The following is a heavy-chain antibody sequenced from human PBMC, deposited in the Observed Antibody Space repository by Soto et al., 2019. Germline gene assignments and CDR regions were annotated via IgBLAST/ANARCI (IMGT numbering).Heavy chain of an antibody. CDR3: ARDSYGGITI. V-gene: IGHV4-30-2*01. Sequence: QLQLQESGSVLVKPSQTLSLTCAVSGGSISSGNYPWSWIRQPPGKGLEWIGYIYHTGSTYYNPSLKSRVTMSVDKSKNQFSLKLSSVTAADTAMYYCARDSYGGITIWGQGTLVTVSS. CDR2: IYHTGST. D-gene: IGHD4-17*01. CDR1: GGSISSGNYP. J-gene: IGHJ4*02.